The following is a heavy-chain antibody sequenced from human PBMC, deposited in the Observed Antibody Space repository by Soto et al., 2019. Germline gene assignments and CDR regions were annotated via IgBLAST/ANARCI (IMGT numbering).Heavy chain of an antibody. CDR1: GFTFSSYS. CDR2: ISSSSSYI. Sequence: LGGSLRLSCAASGFTFSSYSMNWVRQAPGKGPEWVSSISSSSSYIYYADSVKGRFTISRDNAKNSLYLQMNSLRAEDTAVYYCARGVVAGVSIGYWGQGTLVTVSS. CDR3: ARGVVAGVSIGY. D-gene: IGHD2-15*01. V-gene: IGHV3-21*01. J-gene: IGHJ4*02.